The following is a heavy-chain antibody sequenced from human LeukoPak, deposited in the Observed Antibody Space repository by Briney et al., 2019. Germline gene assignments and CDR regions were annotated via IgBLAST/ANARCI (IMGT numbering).Heavy chain of an antibody. V-gene: IGHV4-59*01. CDR1: GGSISSYY. J-gene: IGHJ3*02. Sequence: KASETLSLTCTVSGGSISSYYWSWIRQPPGKGLEWIGYIYYSGSTNYNPSLKSRVTISVDTSKNQFSLKLSSVTAADTAVYYCARANTYDYVWGSYRYTGAFDIWGQGTMVTVSS. CDR3: ARANTYDYVWGSYRYTGAFDI. CDR2: IYYSGST. D-gene: IGHD3-16*02.